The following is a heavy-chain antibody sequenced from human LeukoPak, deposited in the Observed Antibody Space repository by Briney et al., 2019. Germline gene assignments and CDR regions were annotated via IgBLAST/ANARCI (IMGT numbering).Heavy chain of an antibody. CDR1: GGSTSSSSCY. V-gene: IGHV4-39*02. D-gene: IGHD6-19*01. Sequence: SETLSLTCTVSGGSTSSSSCYWGWIRQPPGKGLEWIGSIYYSRSTYYNPSLKSRVTISVDTSKNLFSLKLSSVTAADTAVYYCASGQGGQWLVRRYFDYWGQGTLVTVSS. CDR3: ASGQGGQWLVRRYFDY. J-gene: IGHJ4*02. CDR2: IYYSRST.